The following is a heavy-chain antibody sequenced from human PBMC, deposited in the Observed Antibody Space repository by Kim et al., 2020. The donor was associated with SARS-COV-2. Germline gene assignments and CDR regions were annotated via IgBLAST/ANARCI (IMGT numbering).Heavy chain of an antibody. CDR3: ARHDSRDSSWYRTTYYYGMDV. CDR1: GGSISSYY. D-gene: IGHD6-13*01. CDR2: IYYSGST. J-gene: IGHJ6*02. V-gene: IGHV4-59*08. Sequence: SETLSLTCTVSGGSISSYYWSWIRQPPGKGLEWIGYIYYSGSTNYNPSLKSRVTISVDTSKNQFSLKLSSVTAADTAVYYCARHDSRDSSWYRTTYYYGMDVWGQGTTVTVSS.